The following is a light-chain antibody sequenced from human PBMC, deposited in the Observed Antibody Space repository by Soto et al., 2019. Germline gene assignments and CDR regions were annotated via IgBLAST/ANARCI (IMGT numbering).Light chain of an antibody. V-gene: IGLV1-44*01. Sequence: QAVVTQPPSASGTPGQRVTISCSGSTSNIGSSLINGSSNIGSNTVNWYQQLPGTAPKLLIYSDNQRPSGVPDRFSGSKSGTSASLVISGLQSEDEADYYCAAWDDSLNGYVFGTGTKVTVL. CDR1: TSNIGSSLINGSSNIGSNT. CDR3: AAWDDSLNGYV. CDR2: SDN. J-gene: IGLJ1*01.